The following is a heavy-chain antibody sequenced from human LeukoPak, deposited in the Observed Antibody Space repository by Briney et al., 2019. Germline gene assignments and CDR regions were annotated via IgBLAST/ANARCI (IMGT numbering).Heavy chain of an antibody. CDR1: GGTFSSYA. CDR3: ARVGNDYGGNSAPPSDYYYYGMDV. Sequence: ASVKVSCKASGGTFSSYAISWVRQAPAQGLEWMGSIIPILGIANYAQKFHGRVTITSDKSTSTAYMELSSMRSEDTAVYYCARVGNDYGGNSAPPSDYYYYGMDVWGQGTTVTVSS. V-gene: IGHV1-69*04. J-gene: IGHJ6*02. D-gene: IGHD4-23*01. CDR2: IIPILGIA.